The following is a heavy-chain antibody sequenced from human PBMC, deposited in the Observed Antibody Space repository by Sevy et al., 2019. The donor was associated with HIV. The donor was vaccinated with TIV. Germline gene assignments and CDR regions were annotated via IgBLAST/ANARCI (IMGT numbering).Heavy chain of an antibody. V-gene: IGHV3-48*01. CDR3: ARDDYGSSGYYYWD. CDR2: INSRSNTI. CDR1: GFTFSSYS. Sequence: GGSLRLSCVASGFTFSSYSMSWVRQAPGKGLEWLAYINSRSNTIYYADSGKGRFTISRDNAKRSLFLQMDSLRAEDTAVYYCARDDYGSSGYYYWDWGQGTLVTVSS. D-gene: IGHD3-22*01. J-gene: IGHJ1*01.